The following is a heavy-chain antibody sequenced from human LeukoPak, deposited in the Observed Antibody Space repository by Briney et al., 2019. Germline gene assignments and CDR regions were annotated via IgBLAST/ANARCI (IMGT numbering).Heavy chain of an antibody. CDR3: TRDPSYDPYSSGWYENYYYYGMDV. CDR1: GFTFGDYA. D-gene: IGHD6-19*01. J-gene: IGHJ6*02. CDR2: IRSKAYGSTT. Sequence: PGRSLRLSCTASGFTFGDYAMSWVRQAPGKGLEWVGFIRSKAYGSTTEYAAYVKGRFTISRDDSKSIAYLQKNSLKTEDTAVYYCTRDPSYDPYSSGWYENYYYYGMDVWGQGTTVTVSS. V-gene: IGHV3-49*04.